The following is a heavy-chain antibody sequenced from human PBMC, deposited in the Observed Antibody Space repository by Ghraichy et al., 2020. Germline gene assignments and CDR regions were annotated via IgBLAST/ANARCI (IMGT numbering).Heavy chain of an antibody. V-gene: IGHV3-13*01. CDR3: AREELAEDSSSSNRISAFEI. J-gene: IGHJ3*02. D-gene: IGHD6-6*01. Sequence: GSLRLSCAASGFTFSSYDMHWVRQATGKGLEWVSAIGTAGDTYYPGSVKGRFTISRENAKNSLYLQMNSLRAGDTAVYYCAREELAEDSSSSNRISAFEIWGQGTMVTVSS. CDR1: GFTFSSYD. CDR2: IGTAGDT.